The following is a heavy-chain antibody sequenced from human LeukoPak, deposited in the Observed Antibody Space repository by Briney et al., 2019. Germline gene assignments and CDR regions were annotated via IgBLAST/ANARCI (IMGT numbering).Heavy chain of an antibody. J-gene: IGHJ4*02. CDR2: IYYSGST. CDR1: GGSISSSSYY. V-gene: IGHV4-39*07. CDR3: ARDQGGSYPPFDY. D-gene: IGHD1-26*01. Sequence: PSETLSLTCTVSGGSISSSSYYWGWIRQPPGKGLEWIGSIYYSGSTYYNPSLKSRVTISVDTSKNQFSLKLSSVTAADTAVYYCARDQGGSYPPFDYWGQGTLVTVSS.